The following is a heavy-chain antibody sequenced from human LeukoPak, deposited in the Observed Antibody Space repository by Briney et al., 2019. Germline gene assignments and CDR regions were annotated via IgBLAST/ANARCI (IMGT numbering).Heavy chain of an antibody. CDR2: IKQDGSEI. D-gene: IGHD7-27*01. CDR3: VRDKLTGASRLDY. Sequence: HPGGSLRLSCAASGFTFSNYWMSWVRQAPGKELEWVANIKQDGSEIYYVDSVKGRFTISRGNAKNSLYLQMNSLRAEDTAVYYCVRDKLTGASRLDYWGQGTLLTVSS. CDR1: GFTFSNYW. J-gene: IGHJ4*02. V-gene: IGHV3-7*03.